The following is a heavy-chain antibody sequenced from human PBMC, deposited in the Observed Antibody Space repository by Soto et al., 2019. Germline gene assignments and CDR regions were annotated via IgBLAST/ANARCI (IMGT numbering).Heavy chain of an antibody. CDR3: ARDHCRGGSCYHYFDY. V-gene: IGHV3-74*01. D-gene: IGHD2-15*01. Sequence: GALRLSCAASGFTFSKYWMHWVRQAPGKGLVWVSRTNIDGSGTIYADSVKGRFTISRDNAKNTLYLQMNSLRAEDTAVYFCARDHCRGGSCYHYFDYWGQGSLVTVSS. CDR2: TNIDGSGT. CDR1: GFTFSKYW. J-gene: IGHJ4*02.